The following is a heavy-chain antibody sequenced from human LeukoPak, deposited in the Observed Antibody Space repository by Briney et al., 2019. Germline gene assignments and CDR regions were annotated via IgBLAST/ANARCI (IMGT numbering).Heavy chain of an antibody. Sequence: SETLSLTCTVSGYSISSGYYRGWIRQPPGKGLEWIGSIVHSGSTYYNPSLKSRVTISVDTSKNQFSLKLSSVTAADTAVYYCAGSGYYPPYYWFDPWGPGTLVTVSS. CDR2: IVHSGST. J-gene: IGHJ5*02. V-gene: IGHV4-38-2*02. CDR1: GYSISSGYY. D-gene: IGHD3-3*01. CDR3: AGSGYYPPYYWFDP.